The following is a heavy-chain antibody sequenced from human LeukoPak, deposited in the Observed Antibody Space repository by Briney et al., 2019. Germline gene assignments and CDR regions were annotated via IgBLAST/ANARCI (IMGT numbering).Heavy chain of an antibody. J-gene: IGHJ4*02. V-gene: IGHV3-30-3*01. CDR3: AREYYYDSSGYECFDY. CDR2: ISYDGSNK. Sequence: GRSLRLSCAASGFTFSSYAMHWVRQAPGKGLEWVAVISYDGSNKHYADSVKGRFTISRDNSKNTLYLQMNSLRAEDTAVYYCAREYYYDSSGYECFDYWGQGTLVTVSS. CDR1: GFTFSSYA. D-gene: IGHD3-22*01.